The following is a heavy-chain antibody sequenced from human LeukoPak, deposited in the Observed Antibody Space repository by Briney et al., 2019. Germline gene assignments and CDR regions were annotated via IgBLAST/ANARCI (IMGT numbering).Heavy chain of an antibody. Sequence: KTSETLSLTCTVSGGSIGIYYWSWIRQPPRKGLGWIGYINYSGTTYYNPSLTSRVTISVDTSKNQFSLKLSSVTAADTAVYYCARMRMALDNWGQGTLVTVSS. V-gene: IGHV4-59*01. D-gene: IGHD2-8*01. CDR1: GGSIGIYY. J-gene: IGHJ4*02. CDR2: INYSGTT. CDR3: ARMRMALDN.